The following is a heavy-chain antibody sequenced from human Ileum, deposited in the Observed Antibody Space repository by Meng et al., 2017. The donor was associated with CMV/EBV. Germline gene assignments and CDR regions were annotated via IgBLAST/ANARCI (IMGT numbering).Heavy chain of an antibody. J-gene: IGHJ4*02. CDR2: IYYSGST. V-gene: IGHV4-30-4*08. Sequence: SETLSLTCTVSNGSISSGDYSWSWIRQPPGKGLEWIGFIYYSGSTYYNPSLKSRVTISVDTSKNQFSLKLTSVTAADTAVYYCARVRDLFRYFDYWGQGTRVTGSS. CDR1: NGSISSGDYS. CDR3: ARVRDLFRYFDY.